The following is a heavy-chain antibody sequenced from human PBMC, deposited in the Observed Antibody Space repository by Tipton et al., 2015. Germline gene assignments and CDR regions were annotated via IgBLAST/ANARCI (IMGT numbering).Heavy chain of an antibody. J-gene: IGHJ6*02. V-gene: IGHV4-61*01. CDR1: GGSVSSGSYY. Sequence: GLVKPSETLSLTCTVSGGSVSSGSYYWSWIRQPPGKGLEWIGYIYYRGSTNYNPSLKSRVTISLDTSKNQFSLKLSSVTAADTAVYYCARDRRQEMWYYYGMHVWGQGTTVTVSS. CDR3: ARDRRQEMWYYYGMHV. D-gene: IGHD5-24*01. CDR2: IYYRGST.